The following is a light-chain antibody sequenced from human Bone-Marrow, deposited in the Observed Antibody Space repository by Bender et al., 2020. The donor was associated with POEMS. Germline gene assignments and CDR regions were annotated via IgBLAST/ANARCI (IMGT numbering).Light chain of an antibody. CDR3: CRYSINRV. CDR1: SSDGGGYNL. CDR2: DCG. Sequence: HSALTQPASVSGPPGQSITISSTGSSSDGGGYNLVSWYQQHPGKAPKLIIYDCGKPHPGTSDRFSASSSATTASLTIPAHEAEDYSCYSCCRYSINRVFGGGTKVTVL. J-gene: IGLJ3*02. V-gene: IGLV2-23*01.